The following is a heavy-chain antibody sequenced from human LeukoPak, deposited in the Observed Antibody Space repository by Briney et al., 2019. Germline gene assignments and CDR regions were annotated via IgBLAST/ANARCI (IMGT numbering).Heavy chain of an antibody. Sequence: GGSLRLSCAASGFTFSSFDMHWVRQAPGKGLEWVANIKQDGSEKYYVDSVKGRFTISRDNAKNSLYLQMNSLRAEDTAVYYCARETYGTFDYWGQGTLVTVSS. CDR1: GFTFSSFD. CDR3: ARETYGTFDY. D-gene: IGHD1-14*01. CDR2: IKQDGSEK. V-gene: IGHV3-7*01. J-gene: IGHJ4*02.